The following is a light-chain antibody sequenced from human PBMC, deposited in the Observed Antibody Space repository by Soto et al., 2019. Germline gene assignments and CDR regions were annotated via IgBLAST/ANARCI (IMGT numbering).Light chain of an antibody. Sequence: QSALIQPASVSGSPGQSITISCTGTSSDVGGYNYVSWYQQHPGKVPKLMIYDVSNRPSGVSNRFSGSKSGNTASLTISGLQAEDEADYYCSSYTSSTNVIFGGGTKLTVL. CDR1: SSDVGGYNY. CDR2: DVS. V-gene: IGLV2-14*03. CDR3: SSYTSSTNVI. J-gene: IGLJ2*01.